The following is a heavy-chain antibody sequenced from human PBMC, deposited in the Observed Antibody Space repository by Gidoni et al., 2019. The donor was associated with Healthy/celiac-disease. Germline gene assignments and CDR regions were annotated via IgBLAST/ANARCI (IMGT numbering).Heavy chain of an antibody. V-gene: IGHV3-23*01. D-gene: IGHD2-15*01. CDR1: GFTFRSHA. CDR2: ISGSGGST. CDR3: AKGLGEERGYCSGGSCPPY. Sequence: EVQLLESGGGLVQPGGSLRLSCAASGFTFRSHAMSWVRQAPGKGLEWVSAISGSGGSTYYADSVKGRFTISRDNSKNTLYLQMNSLRAEDTAVYYCAKGLGEERGYCSGGSCPPYWGQGTLVTVSS. J-gene: IGHJ4*02.